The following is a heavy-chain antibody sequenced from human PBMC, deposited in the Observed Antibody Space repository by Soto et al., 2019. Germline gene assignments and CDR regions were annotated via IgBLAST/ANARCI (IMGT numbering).Heavy chain of an antibody. V-gene: IGHV3-23*01. D-gene: IGHD3-3*02. CDR1: GFTFTNYA. J-gene: IGHJ4*02. CDR2: ISAGGSTT. CDR3: ARGTFGPDF. Sequence: EVQLLESGGGLVQPGGSLRLSCAASGFTFTNYAMTWVRQAPGQGLEWVSTISAGGSTTFYADSVKGRFTVSTDTSKNTLFLQMNSLRLDDTAVQFCARGTFGPDFWCQGTLVTVSS.